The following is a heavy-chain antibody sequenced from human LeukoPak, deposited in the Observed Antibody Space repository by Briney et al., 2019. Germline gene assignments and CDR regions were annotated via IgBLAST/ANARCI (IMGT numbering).Heavy chain of an antibody. CDR1: GYTFTAYY. D-gene: IGHD2-15*01. Sequence: GASVKVSCKASGYTFTAYYMHWVRPAPGQGLEWMGWIDSKNGDTKYAQKFQSRLTISRDTSIGIAYMELRSLISDDTAVYYCASDCSGGRCSVQRVASWGQGTPVTVSS. V-gene: IGHV1-2*02. CDR2: IDSKNGDT. CDR3: ASDCSGGRCSVQRVAS. J-gene: IGHJ4*02.